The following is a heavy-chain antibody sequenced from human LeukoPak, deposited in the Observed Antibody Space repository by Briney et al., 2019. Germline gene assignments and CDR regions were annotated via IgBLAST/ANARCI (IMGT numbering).Heavy chain of an antibody. D-gene: IGHD6-19*01. Sequence: GGSLRLSCSASGFTFSSYAMHWVRQAPGKGPEYVSAISSNGGSIYYADSVKGRFTISRDNSKNTLYLQMSSLRAEDTAVYYCVGSSGWSSVDYWGQGTLVTVSS. CDR2: ISSNGGSI. CDR3: VGSSGWSSVDY. J-gene: IGHJ4*02. CDR1: GFTFSSYA. V-gene: IGHV3-64D*09.